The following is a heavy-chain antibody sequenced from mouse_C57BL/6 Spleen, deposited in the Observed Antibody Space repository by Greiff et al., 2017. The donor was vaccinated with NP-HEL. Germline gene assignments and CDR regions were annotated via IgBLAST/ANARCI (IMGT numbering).Heavy chain of an antibody. CDR2: INPSTGGT. CDR1: GYSFTGYY. CDR3: ARGGLLLRSPPFDY. J-gene: IGHJ2*01. V-gene: IGHV1-42*01. Sequence: EVQLQQSGPELVKPGASVKISCKASGYSFTGYYMNWVKQSPEKSLEWIGEINPSTGGTTYNQKFKAKATLTVDKSSSTAYMQLKSLTSEDSAVYYCARGGLLLRSPPFDYWGQGTTLTVSS. D-gene: IGHD1-1*01.